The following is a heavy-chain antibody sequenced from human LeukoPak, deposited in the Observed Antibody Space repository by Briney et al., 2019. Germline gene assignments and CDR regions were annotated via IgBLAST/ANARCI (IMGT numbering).Heavy chain of an antibody. CDR1: GDSVSGTNW. CDR2: IYHTGST. D-gene: IGHD1-7*01. J-gene: IGHJ4*02. CDR3: VRGGNYLFDY. Sequence: SGTLSLTCTVSGDSVSGTNWWSWVRQPPGKGLEWIEEIYHTGSTNYNPSLKSRLTMSVDMSKNQFSLKLSSVTAADTAVYYCVRGGNYLFDYWGQGTLVTVSS. V-gene: IGHV4-4*02.